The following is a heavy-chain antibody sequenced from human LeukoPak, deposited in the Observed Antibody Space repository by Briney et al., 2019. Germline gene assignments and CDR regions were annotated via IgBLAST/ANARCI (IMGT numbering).Heavy chain of an antibody. CDR1: GHTFTSYG. CDR3: ARGGGNSGYYYYYYMDV. J-gene: IGHJ6*03. Sequence: ASMKVSCKASGHTFTSYGISWVRQAPGQGLEWMGWISAYNGNTNYAQKLQGRVTMTTDTSTSTAYMELRSLRSDDTAVYYCARGGGNSGYYYYYYMDVWGKGTTVTISS. V-gene: IGHV1-18*01. D-gene: IGHD4-23*01. CDR2: ISAYNGNT.